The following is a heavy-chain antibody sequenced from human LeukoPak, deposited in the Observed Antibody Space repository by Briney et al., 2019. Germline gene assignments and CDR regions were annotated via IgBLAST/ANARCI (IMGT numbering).Heavy chain of an antibody. V-gene: IGHV4-34*01. J-gene: IGHJ5*02. CDR3: ARGWRYYGSGSYCWFDP. Sequence: SETLSLTCAVYGGSFSGYYWSWLRQPPGKGLEWIGEINHSGSTNYNPSLKSRVTISVDTSKNQFSLKLSPVTAADPAVYYCARGWRYYGSGSYCWFDPWGQGTLVTVSS. CDR2: INHSGST. CDR1: GGSFSGYY. D-gene: IGHD3-10*01.